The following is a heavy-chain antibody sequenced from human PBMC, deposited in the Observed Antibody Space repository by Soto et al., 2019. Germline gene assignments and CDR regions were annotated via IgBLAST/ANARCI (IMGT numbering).Heavy chain of an antibody. CDR3: ARHNYGSGSTYFDY. CDR1: GGSISSYY. V-gene: IGHV4-59*08. CDR2: IYYSGST. Sequence: QVQLQESGPGLVKPSETLSLTCTVSGGSISSYYWSWIRQPPGKGLEGIGYIYYSGSTNYNPSLKRRVTISVDTSKNQFSLKLNSMTAADTAVYYCARHNYGSGSTYFDYWGQGTLVTVSS. D-gene: IGHD3-10*01. J-gene: IGHJ4*02.